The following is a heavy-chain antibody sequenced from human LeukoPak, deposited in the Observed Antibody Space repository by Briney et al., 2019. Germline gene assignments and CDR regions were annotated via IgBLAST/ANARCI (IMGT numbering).Heavy chain of an antibody. CDR3: AKDSSGWYGYYYMDV. Sequence: PGGSLRPSCAASGFTFSSYGMSWVRQAPGKGLEWVSAISGSGGSTYYADSVKGRFTISRDNSKNTLYLQMNSLRAEDTAVYYCAKDSSGWYGYYYMDVWGKGTTVTISS. J-gene: IGHJ6*03. V-gene: IGHV3-23*01. CDR2: ISGSGGST. D-gene: IGHD6-19*01. CDR1: GFTFSSYG.